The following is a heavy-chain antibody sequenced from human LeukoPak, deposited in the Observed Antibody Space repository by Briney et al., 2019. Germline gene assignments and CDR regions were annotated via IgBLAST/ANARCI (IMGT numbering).Heavy chain of an antibody. D-gene: IGHD3-22*01. CDR2: ISAYNGNT. V-gene: IGHV1-18*01. Sequence: ASVKVSCKASGYTFTSYGISWVRPAPGQGLAGMGWISAYNGNTNYAQKLQGRVTMTTDTSTSTAYMELRSLRSDDTAVYYCARQTYGSSGYYYFDYWGQGTLVTVSS. CDR1: GYTFTSYG. J-gene: IGHJ4*02. CDR3: ARQTYGSSGYYYFDY.